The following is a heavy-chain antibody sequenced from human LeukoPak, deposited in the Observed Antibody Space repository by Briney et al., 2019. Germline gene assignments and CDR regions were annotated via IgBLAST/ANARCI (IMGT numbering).Heavy chain of an antibody. CDR2: IYYSGST. Sequence: PSETLSLTCTVSGGSISSSSYYWGWIRQPPGKGLEWIGSIYYSGSTYYNPSLKSRVTISVDTSKNQFSLRLSSVTAADTAMYYCARVRWESAYPCDFDYWGQGTLVTVSS. J-gene: IGHJ4*01. D-gene: IGHD3-3*01. CDR1: GGSISSSSYY. CDR3: ARVRWESAYPCDFDY. V-gene: IGHV4-39*07.